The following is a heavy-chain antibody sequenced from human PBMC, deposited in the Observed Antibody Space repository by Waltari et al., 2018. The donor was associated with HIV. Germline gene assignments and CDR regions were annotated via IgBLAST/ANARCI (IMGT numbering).Heavy chain of an antibody. D-gene: IGHD1-1*01. CDR3: TRAGTSSYFDN. CDR1: GFTFRSYT. Sequence: EVQLLESGGGLVQPGGSLRLSCAASGFTFRSYTMRWVRQAPGKGLEWVSGISDSGGTTSYADSVKGRFTISRDNSKNTLYLQMNSLRAEDTAVYYCTRAGTSSYFDNWGQGTLVTVSS. CDR2: ISDSGGTT. J-gene: IGHJ4*02. V-gene: IGHV3-23*01.